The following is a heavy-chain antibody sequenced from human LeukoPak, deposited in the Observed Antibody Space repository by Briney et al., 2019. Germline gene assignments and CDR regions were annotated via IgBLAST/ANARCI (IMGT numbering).Heavy chain of an antibody. CDR2: IYYSGST. J-gene: IGHJ4*02. CDR1: GGSISSGGYY. D-gene: IGHD6-13*01. V-gene: IGHV4-31*03. CDR3: ARGAGYSSSWYFL. Sequence: SETLSLTCTVSGGSISSGGYYWSWIRQHPGKGLEWIGYIYYSGSTYYSPSLKSRVTISVDTSKNQFSLKLSSVTAADTAVYYCARGAGYSSSWYFLWGQGTLVTVSS.